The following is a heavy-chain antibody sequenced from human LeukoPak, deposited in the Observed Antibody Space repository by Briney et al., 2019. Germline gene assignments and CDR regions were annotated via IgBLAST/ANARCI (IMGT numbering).Heavy chain of an antibody. V-gene: IGHV1-69*04. CDR1: VGSFISYA. D-gene: IGHD7-27*01. CDR2: IIPMVGIA. J-gene: IGHJ3*02. Sequence: GASVKVSCKASVGSFISYAVSWVRQAPRQGLEWMGRIIPMVGIANYVQKFQGRLTITADKSTSTAYMELSSLRSEDTAVYYCATLGTGRYPFGLFFIYAFDIWGQGTMVTVSS. CDR3: ATLGTGRYPFGLFFIYAFDI.